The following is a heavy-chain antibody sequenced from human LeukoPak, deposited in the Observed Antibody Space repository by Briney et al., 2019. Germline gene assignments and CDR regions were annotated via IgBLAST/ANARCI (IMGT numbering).Heavy chain of an antibody. CDR2: MNPNSGNT. Sequence: ASVKVSCKASGYTFTSYDIHWVRQASGQGLEWMGWMNPNSGNTGYAQKFQGRVTMTRNTSISTAYMELSSLRSEDTAVYYCARGERVLRFSVDYWGQGTLVTVSS. J-gene: IGHJ4*02. V-gene: IGHV1-8*01. D-gene: IGHD3-3*01. CDR1: GYTFTSYD. CDR3: ARGERVLRFSVDY.